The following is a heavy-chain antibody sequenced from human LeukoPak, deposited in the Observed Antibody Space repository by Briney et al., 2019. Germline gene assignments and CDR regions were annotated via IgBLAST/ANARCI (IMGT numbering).Heavy chain of an antibody. CDR3: AREPYSGSYLAAFDI. CDR1: GFTFSSYG. CDR2: ISYDGSNK. V-gene: IGHV3-30*03. Sequence: PGGSLRLSCAASGFTFSSYGMHWVRQAPGKGLEWVAVISYDGSNKYYADSVKGRFTISRDNAKNSLYLQMNSLRAEDTAVYYCAREPYSGSYLAAFDIWGQGTMVTVSS. J-gene: IGHJ3*02. D-gene: IGHD1-26*01.